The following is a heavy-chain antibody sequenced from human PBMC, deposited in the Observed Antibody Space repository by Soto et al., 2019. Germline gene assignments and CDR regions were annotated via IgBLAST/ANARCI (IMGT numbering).Heavy chain of an antibody. V-gene: IGHV4-31*03. D-gene: IGHD1-1*01. CDR1: GGSISSGGYY. J-gene: IGHJ5*02. CDR2: IYYSGST. CDR3: AGADAGTFWFDP. Sequence: SETLSLTCTVSGGSISSGGYYWSWIRQHPGKGLEWIGYIYYSGSTYYNPSLKSRVTISVDTSKNQFSLKLSSVTAADTAVYYCAGADAGTFWFDPWGQGTLVTVSS.